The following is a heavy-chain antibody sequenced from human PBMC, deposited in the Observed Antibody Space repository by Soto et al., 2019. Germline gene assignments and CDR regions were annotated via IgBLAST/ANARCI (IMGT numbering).Heavy chain of an antibody. V-gene: IGHV4-31*03. D-gene: IGHD6-6*01. CDR1: GGSISSGGYY. J-gene: IGHJ5*02. CDR2: IYYSGRT. CDR3: ARGSFSSSSSWFDP. Sequence: LSLTCTVSGGSISSGGYYWSWIRQHPGKGLEWIGYIYYSGRTYYNPSLHSRVSIAVDTTENQFSLKLTSVTAADTSVYYCARGSFSSSSSWFDPWGRGTLVTVSS.